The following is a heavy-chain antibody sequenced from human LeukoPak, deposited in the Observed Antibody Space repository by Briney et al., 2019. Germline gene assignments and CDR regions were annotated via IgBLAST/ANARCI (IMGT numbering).Heavy chain of an antibody. D-gene: IGHD1-26*01. Sequence: PGGSLRLSCAASGFTFSSYEMNWVRQAPGKGLEWVSIIYSGGSTFYADSVKGRFTISRDNSKNTLYLQMNSLRAEDTAVYYCARGGSYLSAFDIWGQGTMVTASS. CDR3: ARGGSYLSAFDI. V-gene: IGHV3-53*01. CDR1: GFTFSSYE. J-gene: IGHJ3*02. CDR2: IYSGGST.